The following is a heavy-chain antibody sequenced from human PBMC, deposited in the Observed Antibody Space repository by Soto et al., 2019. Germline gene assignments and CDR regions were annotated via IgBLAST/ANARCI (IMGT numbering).Heavy chain of an antibody. CDR3: ARGACTGTSCYVCET. V-gene: IGHV3-74*01. CDR2: INSDGSSA. J-gene: IGHJ5*02. Sequence: GGSLRLSCVASGFTFRSHWMHWVRQSPGKGLVWVSQINSDGSSANYADAVKGRFTFSRDNAKKTLYLQMNSLRAEDTAVYYWARGACTGTSCYVCETWGPGTLGT. CDR1: GFTFRSHW. D-gene: IGHD2-2*01.